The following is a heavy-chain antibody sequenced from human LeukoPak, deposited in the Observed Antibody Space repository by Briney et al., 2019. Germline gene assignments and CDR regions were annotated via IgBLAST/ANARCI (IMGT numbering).Heavy chain of an antibody. J-gene: IGHJ3*02. CDR2: INHSGST. Sequence: SETLSLTCAVSGGSISSGGYYWSWIRQPPGKGLEWIGEINHSGSTNYNPSLKSRVTISVDTSKNQFSLKLSSVTAADTAVYYCARKTAQFDAFDIWGQGTMVTVSS. CDR1: GGSISSGGYY. CDR3: ARKTAQFDAFDI. D-gene: IGHD1-14*01. V-gene: IGHV4-34*01.